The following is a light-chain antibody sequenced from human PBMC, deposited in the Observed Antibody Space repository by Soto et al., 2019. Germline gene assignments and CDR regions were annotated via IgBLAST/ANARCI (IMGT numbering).Light chain of an antibody. J-gene: IGKJ1*01. Sequence: DIQMPQSPSSLSASVGDRVTITCRASQSISSYLNWYQQKPGKAPKLLIYAASSLQRGVPSTFSGSGSGTDFTLTISSLQPADFATYYCQQGSSFPWTFGQGTKVEIK. V-gene: IGKV1-39*01. CDR1: QSISSY. CDR3: QQGSSFPWT. CDR2: AAS.